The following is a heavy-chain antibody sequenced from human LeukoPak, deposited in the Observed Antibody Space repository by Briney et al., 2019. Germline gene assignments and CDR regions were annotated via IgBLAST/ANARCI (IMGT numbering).Heavy chain of an antibody. CDR2: ISSYSTYI. CDR3: ATDSFAGYDSSGYSSYDY. V-gene: IGHV3-21*01. D-gene: IGHD3-22*01. J-gene: IGHJ4*02. Sequence: GGSLRLFCAASGFPFSDYSMHWVRQAPGKGREGVSFISSYSTYIYYADSLKARFTISRDNAKNSLYLQMNSLRAEDPAVYYCATDSFAGYDSSGYSSYDYCGQGTLVTVSS. CDR1: GFPFSDYS.